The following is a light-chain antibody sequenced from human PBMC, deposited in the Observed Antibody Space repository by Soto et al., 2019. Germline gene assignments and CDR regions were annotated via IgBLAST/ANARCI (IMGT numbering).Light chain of an antibody. CDR3: SSYTSSSTLWV. J-gene: IGLJ3*02. CDR1: SSDAGGYNY. CDR2: DVS. V-gene: IGLV2-14*01. Sequence: QSVLTQPASVSGSPGQSITISCTGTSSDAGGYNYVSWYQQHPGKAPKLMIYDVSNRPSGVSNRFSGSKSGNTASLTISGLHAEDEADYYCSSYTSSSTLWVFGGGTKVTVL.